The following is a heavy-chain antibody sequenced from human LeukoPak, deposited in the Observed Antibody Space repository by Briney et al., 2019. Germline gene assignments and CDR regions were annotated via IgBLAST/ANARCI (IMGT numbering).Heavy chain of an antibody. V-gene: IGHV4-34*01. CDR3: AKDWDSGSYFADY. CDR2: INHSGGT. J-gene: IGHJ4*02. CDR1: GGSFSGFY. Sequence: SETLSLTCAVYGGSFSGFYWSWIRQPPGKGLEWIGDINHSGGTNYIPSLKSRVTISVDTSKKQFSLKLTSVTAADTAVYYCAKDWDSGSYFADYWGQGTLVAVSS. D-gene: IGHD1-26*01.